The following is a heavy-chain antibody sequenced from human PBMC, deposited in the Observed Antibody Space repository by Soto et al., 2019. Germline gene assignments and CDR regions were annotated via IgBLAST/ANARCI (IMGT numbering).Heavy chain of an antibody. V-gene: IGHV3-7*05. CDR3: AEGGSYHDY. D-gene: IGHD1-26*01. CDR1: GLIFSSYW. Sequence: EVQLVESGGGLVQPGGSLRLSCAASGLIFSSYWMTWVRQAPGKGLEWVANIQHDGSEKYYVDSVKGRFTISRDNAKNSVYLQMNSLRAEDTAAYYCAEGGSYHDYWGQGTVVTVFS. CDR2: IQHDGSEK. J-gene: IGHJ4*02.